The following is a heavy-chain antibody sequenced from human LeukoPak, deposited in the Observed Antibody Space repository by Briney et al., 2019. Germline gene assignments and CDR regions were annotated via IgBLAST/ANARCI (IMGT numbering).Heavy chain of an antibody. CDR1: GYTFSGYY. CDR3: AGEDNSSGYRPFDI. J-gene: IGHJ3*02. D-gene: IGHD3-22*01. Sequence: ASVTVSCTASGYTFSGYYIHWVRQAPGQGLEWMGRINPNNGGTNYAQKFQGRVTMTRDMSMSTAYMELSRLRSDDTAVYYCAGEDNSSGYRPFDIWGQGTMVTVPS. CDR2: INPNNGGT. V-gene: IGHV1-2*06.